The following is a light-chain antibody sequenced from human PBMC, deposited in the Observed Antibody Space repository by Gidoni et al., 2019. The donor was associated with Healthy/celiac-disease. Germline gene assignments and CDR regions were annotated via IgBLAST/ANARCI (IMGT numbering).Light chain of an antibody. V-gene: IGKV1-33*01. CDR3: QQYDXPPRXXT. Sequence: QMTQSPSSLSASVGDRVTITCQASQDISNYLNWYQQKPGKAPKLLIYDASNLETGVPSRFSGSGSGTDFTFTISSLQPEDIATYYCQQYDXPPRXXTFGPGTKVDIK. CDR2: DAS. J-gene: IGKJ3*01. CDR1: QDISNY.